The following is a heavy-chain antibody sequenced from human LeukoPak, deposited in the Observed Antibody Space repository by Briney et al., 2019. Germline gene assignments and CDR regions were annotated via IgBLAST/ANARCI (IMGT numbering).Heavy chain of an antibody. Sequence: GGSLRLSCVATGFIFSSYGIHWIRQAPGKGLEWVAVISDDGSSKDNADTVKGRFTISRDNSKDILYLQMNSLRVEDTAVYYCARDVSGSWSFDYWGQGMLVTVSS. CDR1: GFIFSSYG. D-gene: IGHD1-26*01. J-gene: IGHJ4*02. CDR2: ISDDGSSK. V-gene: IGHV3-30*03. CDR3: ARDVSGSWSFDY.